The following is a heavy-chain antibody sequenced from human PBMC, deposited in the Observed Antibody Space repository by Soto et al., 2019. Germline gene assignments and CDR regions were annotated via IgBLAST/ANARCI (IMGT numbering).Heavy chain of an antibody. CDR3: ARAVWFGELSNWFDP. Sequence: QLQLQESGSGLVKPSQTLSLTCAVSGGSISSGGYSWSWIRQPPGKGLEWIGYIYHSGSTYYNPSLKSRVTISVDTSKNQFSLKLSSVTAADTAVYYCARAVWFGELSNWFDPWGQGTLVTVSS. V-gene: IGHV4-30-2*01. J-gene: IGHJ5*02. CDR2: IYHSGST. D-gene: IGHD3-10*01. CDR1: GGSISSGGYS.